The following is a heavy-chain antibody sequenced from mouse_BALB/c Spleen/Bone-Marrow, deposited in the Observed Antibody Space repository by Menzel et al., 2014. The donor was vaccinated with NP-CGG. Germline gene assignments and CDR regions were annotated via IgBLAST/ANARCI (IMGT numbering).Heavy chain of an antibody. V-gene: IGHV3-1*02. Sequence: EVQRVESGPALVKPSQSLSLTCTVTGYSITSGYSWHWIRQFPGNTLEWMGSIHYSGGTNYNPSLKSRISITRDTAKNQFFLQLNSVTTEDTATYYCARWNGYYAMDYWGQGTSVTVSS. CDR3: ARWNGYYAMDY. J-gene: IGHJ4*01. D-gene: IGHD1-2*01. CDR2: IHYSGGT. CDR1: GYSITSGYS.